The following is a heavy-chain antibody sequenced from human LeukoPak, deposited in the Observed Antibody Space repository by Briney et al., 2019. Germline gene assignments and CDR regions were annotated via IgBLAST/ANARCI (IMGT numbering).Heavy chain of an antibody. CDR1: GGSISSSSYY. J-gene: IGHJ4*02. V-gene: IGHV4-39*01. CDR3: ATRITMVRGVIPLLDIIDY. Sequence: SETLSLTCTVSGGSISSSSYYWGWIRQPPGKGLEWIGSIYYSGSTYYNPSLKSRVTISVDTSKNQFSLKLSSVTAADTAVYYCATRITMVRGVIPLLDIIDYWGQGTLVTVSS. D-gene: IGHD3-10*01. CDR2: IYYSGST.